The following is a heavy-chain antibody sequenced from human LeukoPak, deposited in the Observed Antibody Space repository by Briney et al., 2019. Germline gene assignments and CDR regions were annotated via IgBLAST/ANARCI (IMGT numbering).Heavy chain of an antibody. CDR2: INPNSGGT. D-gene: IGHD1-26*01. CDR3: ARVFVGATSGGAFDI. V-gene: IGHV1-2*02. J-gene: IGHJ3*02. Sequence: GASVKVSCKASGYTFTGYYMHWVRQAPGQGLEWMGWINPNSGGTNYAQKFQGRVTMTRDTSISTAYMELSRLRSDDTAVYYCARVFVGATSGGAFDIWGQGTMVTVSS. CDR1: GYTFTGYY.